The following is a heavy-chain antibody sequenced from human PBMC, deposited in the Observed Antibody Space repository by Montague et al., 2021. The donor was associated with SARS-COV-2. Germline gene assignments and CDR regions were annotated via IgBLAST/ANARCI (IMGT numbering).Heavy chain of an antibody. V-gene: IGHV4-59*08. CDR1: GGSIISYY. J-gene: IGHJ4*02. CDR3: ARRGGWPYFDF. Sequence: SETLSLTCTVSGGSIISYYWSWIRQYPGKRLKWIGYIYSTGSSDYNPSLESRVTMSIDMSKNQFSLNLTLVTAADTAVYYCARRGGWPYFDFWSQGTLVTVSS. CDR2: IYSTGSS. D-gene: IGHD6-19*01.